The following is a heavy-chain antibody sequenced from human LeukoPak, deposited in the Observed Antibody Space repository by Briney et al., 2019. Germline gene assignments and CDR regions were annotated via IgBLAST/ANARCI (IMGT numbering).Heavy chain of an antibody. CDR3: ARAGDYGDYFDY. Sequence: GGSLRLSCAASGFTFSSYSMNWVRQAPGKVLEWVSSISSSSSYIYYADSVKGRFTISRDNAKNSLYLQMNSLRAEDTAVYYCARAGDYGDYFDYWGQGTLVTVSS. CDR2: ISSSSSYI. V-gene: IGHV3-21*01. D-gene: IGHD4-17*01. CDR1: GFTFSSYS. J-gene: IGHJ4*02.